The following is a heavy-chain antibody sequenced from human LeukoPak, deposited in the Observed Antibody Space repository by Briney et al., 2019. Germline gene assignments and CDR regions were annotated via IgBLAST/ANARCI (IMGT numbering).Heavy chain of an antibody. Sequence: QPGRSLRLSCAASGFTFSSYGMHWVRQAPGKGLEWVAVIRYDGSNKYYADSVKGRFTISRDNSKNTLYLQMNSLRAEDTAVYYCAKMGPYYYDSSGYWNYYYYMDVWGKGTTVTVS. CDR3: AKMGPYYYDSSGYWNYYYYMDV. V-gene: IGHV3-33*06. J-gene: IGHJ6*03. CDR1: GFTFSSYG. D-gene: IGHD3-22*01. CDR2: IRYDGSNK.